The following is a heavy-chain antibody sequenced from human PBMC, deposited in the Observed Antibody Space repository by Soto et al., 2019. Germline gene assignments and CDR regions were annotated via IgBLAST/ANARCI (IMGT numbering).Heavy chain of an antibody. V-gene: IGHV3-11*01. CDR2: IDSGDGTT. Sequence: GGSLRLSCTGSGFDFGDYYMSWIRQAPGKGLEWVSYIDSGDGTTYYTDSVKGRFTISRDDAKKTVYLQMSSLRVEDTALYYCVRPYYSSSWFPFDRWGQGTLVTVSS. D-gene: IGHD6-13*01. CDR1: GFDFGDYY. J-gene: IGHJ4*02. CDR3: VRPYYSSSWFPFDR.